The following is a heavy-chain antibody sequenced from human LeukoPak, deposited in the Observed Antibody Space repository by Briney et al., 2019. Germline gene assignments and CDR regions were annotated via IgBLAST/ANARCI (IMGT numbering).Heavy chain of an antibody. CDR1: GGSISSSSYY. CDR2: IYYSGST. V-gene: IGHV4-39*01. Sequence: PSETLSLTCTVSGGSISSSSYYWGWIRQPPGKGLEWIGSIYYSGSTYYNPSLKSRVTISVDTSKNQFSLKLSSVTAADTAVYYCARPRTRGYSYSHPFDYWGQGTLVTVSS. D-gene: IGHD5-18*01. CDR3: ARPRTRGYSYSHPFDY. J-gene: IGHJ4*02.